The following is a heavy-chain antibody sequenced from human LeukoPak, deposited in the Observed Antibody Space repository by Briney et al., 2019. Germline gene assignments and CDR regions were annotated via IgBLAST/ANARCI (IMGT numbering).Heavy chain of an antibody. V-gene: IGHV4-34*01. CDR1: GGSFSGYY. CDR2: INHSGST. D-gene: IGHD3-10*01. Sequence: SETLSLTCAVYGGSFSGYYWSWIRQPPGKGLEWIGEINHSGSTNYNPSLKSRVTISVDTSKNQFSLKLSSVTAADTAVYYCARWHSSGGIDPWGQGTLVIVSS. CDR3: ARWHSSGGIDP. J-gene: IGHJ5*02.